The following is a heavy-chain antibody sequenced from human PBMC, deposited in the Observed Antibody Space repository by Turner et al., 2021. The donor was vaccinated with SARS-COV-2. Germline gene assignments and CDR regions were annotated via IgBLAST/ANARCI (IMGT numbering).Heavy chain of an antibody. CDR2: INPNSGGT. J-gene: IGHJ5*02. D-gene: IGHD6-6*01. CDR1: GYPFTGYY. V-gene: IGHV1-2*02. Sequence: QVQLVQSGAEVKKPGASVKVPCTASGYPFTGYYMHWVRQAPGQGLEWMEWINPNSGGTNYAQKFQGRDTMTRDTSISTAYKDLRRLRSDDTAVYYCAREGAPVSSSSRVWFDPWGQGTLVTVSS. CDR3: AREGAPVSSSSRVWFDP.